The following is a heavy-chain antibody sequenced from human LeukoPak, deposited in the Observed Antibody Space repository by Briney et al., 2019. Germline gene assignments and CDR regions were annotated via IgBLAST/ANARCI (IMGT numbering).Heavy chain of an antibody. CDR3: GKYSGLWFGDLSQDSWLDS. J-gene: IGHJ5*01. Sequence: PGGSLRLSCTVSGFTLEYYVMHWVRQGPGKGLEWVSSISWNSNNVAFADSVKGRFTISRDNAKNSLYLQMNSLRPEDSALYYSGKYSGLWFGDLSQDSWLDSWGQGTLVTVSS. CDR2: ISWNSNNV. CDR1: GFTLEYYV. D-gene: IGHD3-10*01. V-gene: IGHV3-9*01.